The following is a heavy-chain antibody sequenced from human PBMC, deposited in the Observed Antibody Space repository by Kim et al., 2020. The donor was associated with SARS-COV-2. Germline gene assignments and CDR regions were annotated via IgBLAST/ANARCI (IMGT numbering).Heavy chain of an antibody. V-gene: IGHV5-51*01. CDR2: IYPGDSDT. J-gene: IGHJ6*02. CDR3: ARLPLGAAMGIYYYYGMDV. CDR1: GYSFTSYW. D-gene: IGHD5-18*01. Sequence: GESLKISCKGSGYSFTSYWIGWVRQMPGKGLEWMGIIYPGDSDTRYSPSFQGQVTISADKSISTAYLQWSSLKASDTAMYYCARLPLGAAMGIYYYYGMDVWGQGTTVTVSS.